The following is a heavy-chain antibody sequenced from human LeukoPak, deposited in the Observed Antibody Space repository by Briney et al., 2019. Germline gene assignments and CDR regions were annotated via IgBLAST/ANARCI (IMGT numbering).Heavy chain of an antibody. CDR3: AREGSRLVIHAFDI. Sequence: GRSLRLSCAASEFTFSTFAMHWVRQAPGKGLEWVALILYDGSNKYYAESVKGRFSISRDNSKNTLYLQMNSLRPEDTAVYFCAREGSRLVIHAFDIWGQGTMVTVSS. D-gene: IGHD2-21*01. CDR1: EFTFSTFA. CDR2: ILYDGSNK. V-gene: IGHV3-30*04. J-gene: IGHJ3*02.